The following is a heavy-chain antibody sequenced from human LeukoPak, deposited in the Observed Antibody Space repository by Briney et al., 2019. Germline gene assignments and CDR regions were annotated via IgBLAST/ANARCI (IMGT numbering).Heavy chain of an antibody. J-gene: IGHJ4*02. D-gene: IGHD6-19*01. CDR2: IYYSGST. CDR3: ARLRLVREFDY. CDR1: GGSISSYY. V-gene: IGHV4-59*08. Sequence: SETLSLTCTVSGGSISSYYWSWIRQPPGKGLEWIGYIYYSGSTNYNPSLKSRVTISVDTSKNQFSLKLSSVTAADTAVYYCARLRLVREFDYWGQGTLVTVSS.